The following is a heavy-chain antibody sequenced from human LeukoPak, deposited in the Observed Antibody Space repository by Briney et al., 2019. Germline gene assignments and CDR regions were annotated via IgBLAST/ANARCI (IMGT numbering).Heavy chain of an antibody. V-gene: IGHV5-51*01. CDR3: ARRYDYVWGSYRPEDAFDI. CDR1: GYSFTSYW. Sequence: GESLKISCKGSGYSFTSYWIGWVRQMPGKGLEWMGIIYPGDSDTRYSPSFQGQVTISADKSISTAYLQWSSLKASDTAMYYCARRYDYVWGSYRPEDAFDIWGQGTMVTVSS. D-gene: IGHD3-16*02. J-gene: IGHJ3*02. CDR2: IYPGDSDT.